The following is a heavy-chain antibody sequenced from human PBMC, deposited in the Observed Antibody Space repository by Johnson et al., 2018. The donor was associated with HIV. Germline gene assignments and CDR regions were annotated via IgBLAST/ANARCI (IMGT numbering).Heavy chain of an antibody. CDR3: AREWELLGSAFDI. CDR1: GFTFSSYA. CDR2: ISYDGSNK. J-gene: IGHJ3*02. D-gene: IGHD1-26*01. Sequence: QVQLVESGGGVVQPGRSLRLSCAASGFTFSSYAMQWVRQAPGKGLEWVAVISYDGSNKYYADSVKSRFTISRDNSKNTLYLQMNSLRAEDTAVYYCAREWELLGSAFDIWGQGTMVTVSS. V-gene: IGHV3-30-3*01.